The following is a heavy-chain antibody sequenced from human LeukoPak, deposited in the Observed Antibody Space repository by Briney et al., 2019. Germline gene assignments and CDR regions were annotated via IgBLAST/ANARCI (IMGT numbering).Heavy chain of an antibody. D-gene: IGHD3-22*01. V-gene: IGHV5-51*01. CDR1: GYIFTSYW. J-gene: IGHJ4*02. CDR2: IYPGDSDT. CDR3: ARNYYYYDSSGYYIFDY. Sequence: GESLKISCKGSGYIFTSYWIGWVRQMPGKGLEWMGIIYPGDSDTRYSPSFQGQVTISADKSISTAYLQWSSLKASDTAIYYCARNYYYYDSSGYYIFDYWGQGTLVTVSS.